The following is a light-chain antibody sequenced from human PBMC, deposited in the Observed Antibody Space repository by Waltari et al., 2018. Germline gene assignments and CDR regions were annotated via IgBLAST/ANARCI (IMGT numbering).Light chain of an antibody. CDR2: EGS. J-gene: IGLJ2*01. CDR1: SSGVGHNYF. V-gene: IGLV2-23*01. CDR3: CSYATYSPVL. Sequence: QSALTQPASVSGSPGQSITISCTGTSSGVGHNYFVSWYQHHPGKAPTLIIYEGSKRPSGLSNRFSGFRAGNMASLTISGLQAEDEADYYCCSYATYSPVLLGGGTKLTVL.